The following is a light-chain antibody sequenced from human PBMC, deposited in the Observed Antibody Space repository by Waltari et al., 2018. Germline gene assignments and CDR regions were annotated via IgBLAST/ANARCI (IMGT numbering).Light chain of an antibody. CDR3: QQYNDWPQT. CDR2: GAS. V-gene: IGKV3-15*01. CDR1: QSVSGN. Sequence: IVMTQSPATLSVSPGERVPLSCRASQSVSGNLAWYQQNPGQAPRLLMYGASPRAAGVPTRFSGSGSGTEFTVTISSLQSEDFAVYYCQQYNDWPQTFGQGTKLETK. J-gene: IGKJ2*01.